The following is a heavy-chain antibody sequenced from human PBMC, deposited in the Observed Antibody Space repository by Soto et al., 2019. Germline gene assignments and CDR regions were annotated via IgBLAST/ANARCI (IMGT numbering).Heavy chain of an antibody. Sequence: SETLSLTCTVSSGSISTYYWSWIRQPPGKGLEWIGYIYYSGSTNYNPSLKSRVTISVDTSKNQFSLKLSSVTAADTAVYYCARGPGGHVVPAAIIDYYYMDVWGKGTTVTVSS. J-gene: IGHJ6*03. V-gene: IGHV4-59*01. CDR3: ARGPGGHVVPAAIIDYYYMDV. CDR1: SGSISTYY. CDR2: IYYSGST. D-gene: IGHD2-2*02.